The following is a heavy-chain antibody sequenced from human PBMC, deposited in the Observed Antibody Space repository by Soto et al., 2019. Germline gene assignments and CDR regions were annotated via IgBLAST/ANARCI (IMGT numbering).Heavy chain of an antibody. V-gene: IGHV1-69*04. CDR1: GHTFTSYA. D-gene: IGHD2-15*01. J-gene: IGHJ4*02. CDR3: ARDLGGWPDF. CDR2: IIPILGIA. Sequence: ASVKVSCKASGHTFTSYAMHWVRQAPGQGLEWMGRIIPILGIANYAQKFQGRVTITADKSTSTAYMELSSLRSEDTAVYYCARDLGGWPDFWGQGTLVTVSS.